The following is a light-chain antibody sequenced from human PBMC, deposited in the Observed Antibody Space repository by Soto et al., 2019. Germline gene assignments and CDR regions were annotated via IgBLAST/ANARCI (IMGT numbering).Light chain of an antibody. Sequence: QSVLTQPASVSGSPGQSITISCTGTSSDVGGYNYVSWYQQHPGRAPKLMIYDVSIRPSGVSNRFSGSKSGNTASLTISGFQAEDEADYYCSSYTSSSTDVFGTGTKLTVL. CDR2: DVS. CDR3: SSYTSSSTDV. J-gene: IGLJ1*01. V-gene: IGLV2-14*01. CDR1: SSDVGGYNY.